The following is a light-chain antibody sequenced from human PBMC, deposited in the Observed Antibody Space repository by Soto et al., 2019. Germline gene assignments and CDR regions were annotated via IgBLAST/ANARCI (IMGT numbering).Light chain of an antibody. Sequence: EIVLTQSPGPLSLSPGERATLSCRASQSVSSNYLAWYQQKPGQAPRLLIYGASSRAPGIPDRFSGSGSGTAFTLTISRLEPEDFAVYYCQQDGSSPHTFVQGTKVEIK. CDR1: QSVSSNY. J-gene: IGKJ1*01. CDR2: GAS. V-gene: IGKV3-20*01. CDR3: QQDGSSPHT.